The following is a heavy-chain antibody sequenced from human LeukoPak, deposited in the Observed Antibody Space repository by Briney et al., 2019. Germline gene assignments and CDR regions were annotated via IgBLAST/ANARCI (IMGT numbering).Heavy chain of an antibody. Sequence: SETLSLTCTVSSGSISSNNHYWGWIRQSQGKGLEWIGSIDYSGSTDYNPSLKSRVTISVDTSKKQFYLKLNSVTAADTAVYYCVRDRQHCSGGNCYSEDLPDSWGQGTLVLVSS. D-gene: IGHD2-15*01. CDR3: VRDRQHCSGGNCYSEDLPDS. V-gene: IGHV4-39*07. J-gene: IGHJ4*02. CDR2: IDYSGST. CDR1: SGSISSNNHY.